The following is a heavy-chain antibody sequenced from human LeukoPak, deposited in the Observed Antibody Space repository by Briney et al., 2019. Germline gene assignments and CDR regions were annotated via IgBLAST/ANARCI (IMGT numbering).Heavy chain of an antibody. J-gene: IGHJ4*02. Sequence: SVKVSCKASGGTFSSYAISWVRQAPGQGLEWMGRIIPIFGTANYAQKFQGRVTITTDESTSTAYMELSSLRSEGTAVYYCARGQSWSSYYFDYWGQGTLVTVSS. CDR2: IIPIFGTA. D-gene: IGHD2-8*01. CDR1: GGTFSSYA. CDR3: ARGQSWSSYYFDY. V-gene: IGHV1-69*05.